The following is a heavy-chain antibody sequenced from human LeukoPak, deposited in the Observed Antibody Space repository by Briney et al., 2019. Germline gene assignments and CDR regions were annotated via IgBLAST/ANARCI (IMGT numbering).Heavy chain of an antibody. D-gene: IGHD6-13*01. CDR3: AKDILSSSWYGTPFDY. CDR2: NSGSGGST. V-gene: IGHV3-23*01. CDR1: GFSFSSYA. Sequence: GGSLRLSCAASGFSFSSYAMSRVRQAPGKGLEWVSANSGSGGSTYYADSVKGRFTISRDNSKNTLYLQMNSLRAEDTAVYYCAKDILSSSWYGTPFDYWGQGTLVTVSS. J-gene: IGHJ4*02.